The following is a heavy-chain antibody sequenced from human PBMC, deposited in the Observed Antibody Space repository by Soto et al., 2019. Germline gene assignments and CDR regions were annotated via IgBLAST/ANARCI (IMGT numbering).Heavy chain of an antibody. Sequence: GGCLGLACVASGFPFSSQGMHGVRQTPGKGLVWVSRIKEDGSSTNYADSVKGRFTISRDNAKNTLNLQMNSLRAEDTAVYFCTRDFSYGYLDYWGQGTLVTVSS. CDR2: IKEDGSST. J-gene: IGHJ4*02. CDR1: GFPFSSQG. V-gene: IGHV3-74*01. CDR3: TRDFSYGYLDY. D-gene: IGHD5-18*01.